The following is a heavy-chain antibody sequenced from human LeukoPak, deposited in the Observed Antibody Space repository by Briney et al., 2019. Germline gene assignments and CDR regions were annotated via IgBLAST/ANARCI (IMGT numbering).Heavy chain of an antibody. CDR2: ISYDGSTK. V-gene: IGHV3-30*18. D-gene: IGHD4-17*01. J-gene: IGHJ4*02. CDR3: AKDGSNGDYGDYAEVDY. CDR1: GFTFSSYG. Sequence: GRSLRLSCAASGFTFSSYGMHWVCQAPGKGLEWVAVISYDGSTKYYADSVKGRFTISRDNSKNTLYLQMNSLRAEDTAVYYCAKDGSNGDYGDYAEVDYWGQGTLVTVSS.